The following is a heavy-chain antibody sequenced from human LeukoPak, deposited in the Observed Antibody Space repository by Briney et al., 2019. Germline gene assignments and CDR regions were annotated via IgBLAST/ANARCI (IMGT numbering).Heavy chain of an antibody. V-gene: IGHV3-23*01. CDR2: ISGSGGST. D-gene: IGHD5-18*01. Sequence: GGTLRLSCAASGFTFSSYGMSWVRQAPGKGLEWVSAISGSGGSTYYADSVKGRFTISRDNSKNTLYLQMNSLRAEDTAVYYCAKSYSYARPFDYWGQGTLVTVSS. J-gene: IGHJ4*02. CDR1: GFTFSSYG. CDR3: AKSYSYARPFDY.